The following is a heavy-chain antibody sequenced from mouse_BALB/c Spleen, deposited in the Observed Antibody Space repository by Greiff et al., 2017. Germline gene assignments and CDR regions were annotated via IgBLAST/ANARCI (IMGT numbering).Heavy chain of an antibody. Sequence: LKQSGPSLVKPSQTLSLTCSVTGDSITSGYWNWIRKFPGNKLEYMGYISYSGSTYYNPSLKSRISITRDTSKNQYYLQLNSVTTEDTATYYCARFGYDEGYAMDYWGQGTSGTVSS. J-gene: IGHJ4*01. D-gene: IGHD2-2*01. CDR1: GDSITSGY. CDR2: ISYSGST. V-gene: IGHV3-8*02. CDR3: ARFGYDEGYAMDY.